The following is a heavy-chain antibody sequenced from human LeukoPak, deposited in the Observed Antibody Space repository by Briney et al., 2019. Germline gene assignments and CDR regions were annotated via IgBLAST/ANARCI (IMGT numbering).Heavy chain of an antibody. CDR1: GGSFSGYY. Sequence: PSETLSLTCAVYGGSFSGYYWSWIRQPPGKGLEWIGEIKHSGSTNYNPSLKSRVTISVDTSKNQFSLKLSSVTAADTAVYYCARDGRLRLGELDYWGQGILVTVSS. CDR2: IKHSGST. D-gene: IGHD3-16*01. V-gene: IGHV4-34*01. CDR3: ARDGRLRLGELDY. J-gene: IGHJ4*02.